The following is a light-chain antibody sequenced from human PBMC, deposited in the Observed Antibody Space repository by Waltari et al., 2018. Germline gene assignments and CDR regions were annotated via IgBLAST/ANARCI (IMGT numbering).Light chain of an antibody. J-gene: IGKJ2*01. CDR1: QDISNY. CDR3: QQYDGLPPYT. V-gene: IGKV1-33*01. CDR2: DAS. Sequence: DIQMTQSPSPLSASVGDRVTIPCQASQDISNYLNWYQQKPGRAPKLLIFDASNLQTGGPSRFSGTGSGTHFSFTISSLQPEDFATYYCQQYDGLPPYTFGQGTRLEIK.